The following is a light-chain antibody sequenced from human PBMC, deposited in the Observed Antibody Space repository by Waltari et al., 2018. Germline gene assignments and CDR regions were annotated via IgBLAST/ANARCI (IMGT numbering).Light chain of an antibody. J-gene: IGLJ3*02. CDR2: NTN. CDR1: SSNIGSTS. Sequence: QSVLTQPPSASPTPGPRVTISCSGNSSNIGSTSVNWYQHLPGTAPKLLIYNTNQRPAGVPDRFSGSKAGTSASLAISGLQSEDESDYSCATWDDSLNGPVFGGGTKLSVL. CDR3: ATWDDSLNGPV. V-gene: IGLV1-44*01.